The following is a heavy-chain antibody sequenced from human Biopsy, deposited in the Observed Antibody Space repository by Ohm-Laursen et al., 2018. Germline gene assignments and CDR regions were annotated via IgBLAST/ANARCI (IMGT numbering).Heavy chain of an antibody. D-gene: IGHD3-16*01. CDR2: INHRGST. CDR1: GGSFSGYY. J-gene: IGHJ6*02. V-gene: IGHV4-34*01. Sequence: SDTLSLTCAVYGGSFSGYYWSWIRQPPGKGLEWIGEINHRGSTNYNPSLKSRVTISADTSKNHFSLKLRSVTAADTAVYYCARAVDYYDPYYYYGLDVWGQGTTVTGSS. CDR3: ARAVDYYDPYYYYGLDV.